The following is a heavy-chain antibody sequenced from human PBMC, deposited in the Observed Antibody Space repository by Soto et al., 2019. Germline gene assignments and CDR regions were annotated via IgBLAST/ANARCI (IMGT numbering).Heavy chain of an antibody. J-gene: IGHJ4*02. Sequence: EVKVVESWGGLVQPGGSLRLSCAASGFTFSDNWMHWVRQPPGKGPVWVSRISGDASSTSYADSVKGRFTISRDSAKNTVYLQMDSLRVEDTAVYYCTRGGTRTTYWGLFDSWGQGTLVTVSS. V-gene: IGHV3-74*01. CDR3: TRGGTRTTYWGLFDS. CDR2: ISGDASST. D-gene: IGHD7-27*01. CDR1: GFTFSDNW.